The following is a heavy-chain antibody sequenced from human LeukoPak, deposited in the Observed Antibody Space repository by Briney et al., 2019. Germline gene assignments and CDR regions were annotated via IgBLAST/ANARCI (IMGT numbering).Heavy chain of an antibody. V-gene: IGHV4-59*01. CDR3: ARVLDYYGSGSKKGFDP. CDR1: GGSISSYY. D-gene: IGHD3-10*01. CDR2: ISYSAIT. Sequence: SETLSLTCTVSGGSISSYYWSWIRQPPGKGLEWIGYISYSAITNYNPALKSRVTISIDTSKNQFSLKLSSVTAADTAVYYCARVLDYYGSGSKKGFDPWGQGTLVTVSS. J-gene: IGHJ5*02.